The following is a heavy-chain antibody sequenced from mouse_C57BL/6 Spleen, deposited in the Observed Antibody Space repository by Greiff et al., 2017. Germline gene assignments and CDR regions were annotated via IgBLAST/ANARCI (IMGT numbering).Heavy chain of an antibody. J-gene: IGHJ2*01. CDR3: TRKGNSNYDY. V-gene: IGHV1-15*01. CDR2: IDPETGGT. CDR1: GYTFTDYE. D-gene: IGHD2-5*01. Sequence: VQLQQSGAELVRPGASVTLSCKASGYTFTDYEMHWVKQTPVHGLEWIGAIDPETGGTAYNQKFKGKAILTADKSSSTAYMELRSLTSEDSAVDYCTRKGNSNYDYWGQGTTLTVSS.